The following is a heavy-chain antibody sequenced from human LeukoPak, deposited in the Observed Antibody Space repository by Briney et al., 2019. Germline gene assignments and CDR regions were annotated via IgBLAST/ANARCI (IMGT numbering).Heavy chain of an antibody. V-gene: IGHV3-7*01. CDR1: GFIVNNNY. CDR2: IKQDGTEK. J-gene: IGHJ4*02. Sequence: GGSLRLSCAASGFIVNNNYMSWVRQAPGKGLEWVASIKQDGTEKYYVDSVKGRFTISRDNAKNSLYLQMNSLRAEDTGVYYCARDLDYWGQGTLVTVSS. CDR3: ARDLDY.